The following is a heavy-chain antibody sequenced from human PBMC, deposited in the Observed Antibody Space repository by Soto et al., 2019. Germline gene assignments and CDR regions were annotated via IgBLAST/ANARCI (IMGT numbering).Heavy chain of an antibody. Sequence: PGGSLRLSCSASGFTFSSYAMHWVRQAPGKGLEYVSAISSNGGSTYYADSVKGRFTISRDNSKNTLYLQMSSLRAEDTAVYYCVGGLRTYYYGSGSPAYYYYGMDVWGQGTTVTVSS. CDR1: GFTFSSYA. J-gene: IGHJ6*02. V-gene: IGHV3-64D*06. CDR3: VGGLRTYYYGSGSPAYYYYGMDV. CDR2: ISSNGGST. D-gene: IGHD3-10*01.